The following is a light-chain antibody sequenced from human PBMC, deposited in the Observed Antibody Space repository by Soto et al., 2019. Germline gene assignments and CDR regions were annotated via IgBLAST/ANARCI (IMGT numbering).Light chain of an antibody. CDR1: QSIGIW. Sequence: LQMTQSPSTLSASVGDRVAITCRASQSIGIWLAWYQQKPGKAPRFLIYKASSLESGVPSSFRGSGYGPEFTLTFSSPQPDDFATYYCQQYNDYSWTSGQGTKVEIK. CDR3: QQYNDYSWT. J-gene: IGKJ1*01. V-gene: IGKV1-5*03. CDR2: KAS.